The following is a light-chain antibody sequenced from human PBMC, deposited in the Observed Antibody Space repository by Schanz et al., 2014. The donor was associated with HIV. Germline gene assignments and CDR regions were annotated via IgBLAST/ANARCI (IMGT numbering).Light chain of an antibody. V-gene: IGKV1-5*03. CDR3: QQYDRSSWT. Sequence: DIQMPQSPSTLSTSVGDRVTITCRASQRISWWLAWYQQKPGQAPSLLIYRASTLQTGVPSRFSGSGSGTEFTLTISSLQPDDFATYYCQQYDRSSWTFGLGTKVETK. CDR1: QRISWW. CDR2: RAS. J-gene: IGKJ1*01.